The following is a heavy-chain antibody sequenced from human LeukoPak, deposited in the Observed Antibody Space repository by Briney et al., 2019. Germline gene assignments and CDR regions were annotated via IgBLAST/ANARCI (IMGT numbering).Heavy chain of an antibody. J-gene: IGHJ4*02. CDR1: GFTFSGYA. CDR3: ARGALIPDF. CDR2: ISKSDGST. V-gene: IGHV3-23*01. Sequence: GGSLRLSCAASGFTFSGYAMTWVRQAPGKGLAWVSSISKSDGSTYYADSVKGRFTISRDNSKNTVYLHMDSLRVEDTAIYYCARGALIPDFRGQGTLVTVSS. D-gene: IGHD2-21*01.